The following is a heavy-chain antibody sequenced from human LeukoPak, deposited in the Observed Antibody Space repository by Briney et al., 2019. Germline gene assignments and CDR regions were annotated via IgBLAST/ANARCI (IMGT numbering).Heavy chain of an antibody. CDR1: GFTFSSYE. CDR3: ARESIACGGDCYDC. J-gene: IGHJ4*02. CDR2: ISTSGSSI. Sequence: GGSLRLSCAASGFTFSSYEMNWVRQAPGKGLEWVSYISTSGSSIYYADSVKGRFTISRDNAKNSVYLQMHSLRAEDTAVYYCARESIACGGDCYDCWGQGTLVTVSS. V-gene: IGHV3-48*03. D-gene: IGHD2-21*02.